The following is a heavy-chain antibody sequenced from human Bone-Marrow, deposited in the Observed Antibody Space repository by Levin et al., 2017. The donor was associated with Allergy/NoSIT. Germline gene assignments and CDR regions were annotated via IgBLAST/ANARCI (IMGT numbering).Heavy chain of an antibody. Sequence: ASVKVSCKASGYTFSSYHMHWVRQAPGQGLEWMGKINPITGDTHYEQKFQGSVTMTRDTSTSTVYLDLTSLRSKDTAVDYCARRRDGKNYPFDYWGQGTLVTVSA. CDR1: GYTFSSYH. D-gene: IGHD5-24*01. J-gene: IGHJ4*02. CDR2: INPITGDT. V-gene: IGHV1-46*01. CDR3: ARRRDGKNYPFDY.